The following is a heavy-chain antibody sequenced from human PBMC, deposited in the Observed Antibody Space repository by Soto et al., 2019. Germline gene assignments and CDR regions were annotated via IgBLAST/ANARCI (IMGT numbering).Heavy chain of an antibody. CDR1: GYNFITDW. CDR2: IDPTDSYT. J-gene: IGHJ6*02. CDR3: ARLSRASFASDV. D-gene: IGHD3-16*01. Sequence: GESLKISCKGSGYNFITDWISWVRQMPGKGLEWMGRIDPTDSYTKYSPSFEGHVTISADKSISTAYLQWSSLKASDSAVYYCARLSRASFASDVWGQGTTVTSP. V-gene: IGHV5-10-1*01.